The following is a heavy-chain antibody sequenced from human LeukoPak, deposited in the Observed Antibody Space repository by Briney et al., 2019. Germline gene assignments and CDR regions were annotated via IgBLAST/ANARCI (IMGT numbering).Heavy chain of an antibody. CDR2: INAGNGNT. CDR3: ARAYSSGWYLPYYFDY. J-gene: IGHJ4*02. CDR1: GYTFTNYD. V-gene: IGHV1-3*01. Sequence: ASVKVPCKASGYTFTNYDINWVRQAPGRRLEWMGWINAGNGNTKYSQKFQGRVTITRDTSAGTAYMELSSLRSEDTAVYYCARAYSSGWYLPYYFDYWGQGTLVTVSS. D-gene: IGHD6-19*01.